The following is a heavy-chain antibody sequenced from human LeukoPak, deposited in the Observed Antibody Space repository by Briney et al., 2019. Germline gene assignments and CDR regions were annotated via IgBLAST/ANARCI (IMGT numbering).Heavy chain of an antibody. V-gene: IGHV3-66*02. J-gene: IGHJ6*02. CDR3: ARGRTEQGDYVRDGLDV. CDR2: IYTGGGT. D-gene: IGHD4-17*01. Sequence: GGSLRLSCAASGFTVSSNYMKWVRQAPGKGLEWVSVIYTGGGTFYADSVKGRFTLSRDNSKNMVFLQMNSLRPEDTAVYFCARGRTEQGDYVRDGLDVWGQGTTVTVSS. CDR1: GFTVSSNY.